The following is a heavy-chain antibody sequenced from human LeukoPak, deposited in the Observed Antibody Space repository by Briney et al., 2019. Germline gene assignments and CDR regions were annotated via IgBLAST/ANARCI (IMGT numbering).Heavy chain of an antibody. J-gene: IGHJ4*02. D-gene: IGHD3-10*01. Sequence: GGSLRLSCAASGFTFRSYGMSWARQAPGKGPEWVSAISGSGGSTYYAASVKGRFTISRDNSKNTLYLQMNSLRADDTAVYYCAKDLVTGSLDYWGQGTLVTVSS. CDR3: AKDLVTGSLDY. V-gene: IGHV3-23*01. CDR2: ISGSGGST. CDR1: GFTFRSYG.